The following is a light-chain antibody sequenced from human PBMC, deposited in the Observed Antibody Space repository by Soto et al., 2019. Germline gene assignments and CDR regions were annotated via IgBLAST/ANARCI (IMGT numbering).Light chain of an antibody. CDR2: EVT. J-gene: IGLJ2*01. CDR1: NSDVGGYNY. CDR3: SSYASDCPVL. V-gene: IGLV2-14*01. Sequence: QSALTQPASVSGSPGQSITISCTGTNSDVGGYNYVSWYQQHPGKAPKLMIYEVTNRPSGVSNRFSGSKSGNTASLTISGLQAEDEADYYCSSYASDCPVLFGGGTKLTVL.